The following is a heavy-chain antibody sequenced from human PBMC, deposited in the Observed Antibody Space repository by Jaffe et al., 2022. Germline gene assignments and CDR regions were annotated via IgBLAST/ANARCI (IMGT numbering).Heavy chain of an antibody. V-gene: IGHV1-46*01. D-gene: IGHD5-18*01. CDR2: INPSGGST. CDR3: ARAEGSGYSKDKNWFDP. CDR1: GYTFTSYY. Sequence: QVQLVQSGAEVKKPGASVKVSCKASGYTFTSYYMHWVRQAPGQGLEWMGIINPSGGSTSYAQKFQGRVTMTRDTSTSTVYMELSSLRSEDTAVYYCARAEGSGYSKDKNWFDPWGQGTLVTVSS. J-gene: IGHJ5*02.